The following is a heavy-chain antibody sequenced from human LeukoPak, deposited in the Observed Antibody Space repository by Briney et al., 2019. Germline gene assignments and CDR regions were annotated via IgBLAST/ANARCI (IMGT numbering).Heavy chain of an antibody. CDR2: IYHSGST. Sequence: PSKTLSLTCAVSGGSISSGGYPWSWIRQPPGKGLEWIGYIYHSGSTYYNPSLKSRVTISVDRSKNQFSLKLSSVTAADTAVYYCARAGLYGDYEPGTFDYWGQGTLVTVSS. CDR3: ARAGLYGDYEPGTFDY. D-gene: IGHD4-17*01. V-gene: IGHV4-30-2*01. J-gene: IGHJ4*02. CDR1: GGSISSGGYP.